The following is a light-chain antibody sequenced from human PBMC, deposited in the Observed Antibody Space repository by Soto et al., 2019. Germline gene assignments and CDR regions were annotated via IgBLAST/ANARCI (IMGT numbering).Light chain of an antibody. CDR1: QSIRTC. J-gene: IGKJ2*01. CDR2: DAS. V-gene: IGKV1-5*01. CDR3: QQYDTYPYT. Sequence: DIQMTQSPSSMSASVGDRVTIACRASQSIRTCLAWYQQKPGKAQNLLIYDASSLEGGVPSRFSGSGSGTDFTLTCSSLQPEEFADYYCQQYDTYPYTLGHGTQLAI.